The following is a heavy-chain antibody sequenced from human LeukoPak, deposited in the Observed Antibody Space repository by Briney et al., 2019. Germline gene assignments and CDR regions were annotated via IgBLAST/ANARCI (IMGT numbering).Heavy chain of an antibody. D-gene: IGHD3-22*01. V-gene: IGHV1-2*02. CDR3: ARGYRDSRGLCIDS. Sequence: GASVSVSCKASGYTFTAYYIHWVRQAPGQGLEWMGWINPNSGGTKYAEKFQGRVTMTRDTSICTAYMELSRLTSDDTAIYFCARGYRDSRGLCIDSWGQGTLVTVSS. CDR2: INPNSGGT. CDR1: GYTFTAYY. J-gene: IGHJ4*02.